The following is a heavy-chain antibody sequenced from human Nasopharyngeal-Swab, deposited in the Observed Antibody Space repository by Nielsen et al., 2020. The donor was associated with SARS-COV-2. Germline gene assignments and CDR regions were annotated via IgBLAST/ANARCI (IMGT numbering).Heavy chain of an antibody. D-gene: IGHD6-19*01. CDR3: ARDGIAVADYYYYYGMDV. V-gene: IGHV3-7*01. CDR2: IKQDGSEK. J-gene: IGHJ6*02. CDR1: GFTFSSYW. Sequence: GGSLRLSCAASGFTFSSYWMSWFRQAPGKGLEWVANIKQDGSEKYYVDSVKGRFTISRDNAKNSLYLQMNSLRAEETAVYYCARDGIAVADYYYYYGMDVWGQGTTVTVSS.